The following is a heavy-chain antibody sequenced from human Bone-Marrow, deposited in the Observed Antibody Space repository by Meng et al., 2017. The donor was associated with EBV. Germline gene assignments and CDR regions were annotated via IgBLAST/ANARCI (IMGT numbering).Heavy chain of an antibody. V-gene: IGHV3/OR16-13*01. CDR1: GFTFSSYG. CDR2: INSDGSST. D-gene: IGHD1-26*01. CDR3: VREGGGSYQEYFQH. Sequence: GKLVEAGGGLVHPGGSLTLSCAASGFTFSSYGMHWGRQAPGKGLVWVSRINSDGSSTSYADSMKGQFTISRDNAKNTLYLQMNSLRAEDTAVYYCVREGGGSYQEYFQHWGQGTLVTVSS. J-gene: IGHJ1*01.